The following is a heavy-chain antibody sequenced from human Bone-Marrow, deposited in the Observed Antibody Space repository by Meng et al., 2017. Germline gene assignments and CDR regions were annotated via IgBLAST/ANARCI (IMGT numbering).Heavy chain of an antibody. CDR3: ARATPEITTVYAMPDAFDI. V-gene: IGHV3-30*04. J-gene: IGHJ3*02. D-gene: IGHD3-10*01. CDR2: ISYDGSNK. CDR1: GFTFSSYA. Sequence: GESLKISCAASGFTFSSYAMHWVRQAPGKGLEWVAVISYDGSNKYYADSVKGRFTISRDNSKNTLYLQMNSLRAEDTAVYYCARATPEITTVYAMPDAFDIWGQGTMVTVSS.